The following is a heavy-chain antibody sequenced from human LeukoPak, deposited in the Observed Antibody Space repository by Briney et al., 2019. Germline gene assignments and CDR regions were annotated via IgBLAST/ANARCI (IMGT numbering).Heavy chain of an antibody. V-gene: IGHV3-23*01. CDR2: ISGSGGST. CDR3: AKVIGSWYVDY. CDR1: GFTFSRYA. D-gene: IGHD3-10*01. Sequence: GGSLRLSCAASGFTFSRYAMSWVRQAPGKGLEWDSAISGSGGSTYYADSVKGRFTISRDNSKNTLYLQMNSLRAEDTAVYYCAKVIGSWYVDYWGQGTLVTVSS. J-gene: IGHJ4*02.